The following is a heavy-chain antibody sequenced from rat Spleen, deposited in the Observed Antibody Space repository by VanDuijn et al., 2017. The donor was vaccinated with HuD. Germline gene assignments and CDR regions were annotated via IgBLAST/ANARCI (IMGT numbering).Heavy chain of an antibody. CDR1: GFTFSDFY. D-gene: IGHD1-12*01. CDR2: ISYDGSAT. CDR3: ARVIYYYVSGGWFFDF. J-gene: IGHJ1*01. Sequence: EVQLVESGGGLVQPGRSLKLSCAASGFTFSDFYMAWVRQAPTKGLEWVASISYDGSATYYRDSVKGRFTISRDNAKTTLYLQIDSLRSEDTATYYCARVIYYYVSGGWFFDFWGPGTMVTVSS. V-gene: IGHV5-20*01.